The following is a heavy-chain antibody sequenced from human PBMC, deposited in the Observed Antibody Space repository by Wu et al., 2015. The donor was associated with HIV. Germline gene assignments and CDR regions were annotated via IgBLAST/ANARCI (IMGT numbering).Heavy chain of an antibody. CDR2: IDHSESA. Sequence: QVQLQQWGAGLLKPSETLSLTYGVNGGSFSGYYRIWIRQPPGKGLEWIGDIDHSESATYNPSLKSRVTISGDTSKKQFFLNLKSVTAADTAVYFCARGYCSGGTCHGFQLWGQGTLVIVS. CDR3: ARGYCSGGTCHGFQL. V-gene: IGHV4-34*02. D-gene: IGHD2-15*01. CDR1: GGSFSGYY. J-gene: IGHJ5*02.